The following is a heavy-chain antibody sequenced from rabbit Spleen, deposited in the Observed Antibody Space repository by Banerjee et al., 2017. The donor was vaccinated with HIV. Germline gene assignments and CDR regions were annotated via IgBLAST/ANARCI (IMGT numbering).Heavy chain of an antibody. V-gene: IGHV1S39*01. D-gene: IGHD4-2*01. Sequence: QEQLVESGGGLVQPGGSLKLSCKASGFDLSNYAINWVRQAPGKGLEWIGCIYTGGTTTYYATWVNGRFTISKTSSTTVTLQMTSLTAADTATYFCVRDQAGDAGYGPYYFNLWGPGTLVTVS. J-gene: IGHJ4*01. CDR2: IYTGGTTT. CDR3: VRDQAGDAGYGPYYFNL. CDR1: GFDLSNYA.